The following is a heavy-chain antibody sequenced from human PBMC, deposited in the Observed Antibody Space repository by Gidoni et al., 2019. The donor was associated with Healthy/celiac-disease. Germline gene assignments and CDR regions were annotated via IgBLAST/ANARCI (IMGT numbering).Heavy chain of an antibody. CDR1: GGTFSSYA. CDR3: AREGYGDSNEQNWFDP. CDR2: IIPIFGTA. J-gene: IGHJ5*02. V-gene: IGHV1-69*01. D-gene: IGHD4-17*01. Sequence: QVQLVQSVAEVTKPGSSVKVSCKASGGTFSSYAIIWVRQAPGQGLEWMGGIIPIFGTANYAQKFQGRVTITADESTSTAYMELSSLRSEDTAVYYCAREGYGDSNEQNWFDPWGQGTLVTVSS.